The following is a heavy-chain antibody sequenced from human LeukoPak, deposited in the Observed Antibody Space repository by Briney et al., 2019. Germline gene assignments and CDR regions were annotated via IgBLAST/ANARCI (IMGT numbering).Heavy chain of an antibody. CDR1: GESFSGYY. V-gene: IGHV4-34*01. D-gene: IGHD1-26*01. Sequence: SETLSLTCAVYGESFSGYYWNWIRQPPGKGLEWIGEINHSGSTNYSPSLKSRVTISVDTSKNQFSLKLSSVTAADTAVYYCARAGTEWEFDPWGQGTLVTVSS. J-gene: IGHJ5*02. CDR3: ARAGTEWEFDP. CDR2: INHSGST.